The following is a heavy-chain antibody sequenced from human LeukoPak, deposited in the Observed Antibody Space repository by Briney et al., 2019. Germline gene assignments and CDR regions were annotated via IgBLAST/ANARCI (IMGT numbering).Heavy chain of an antibody. J-gene: IGHJ4*02. CDR3: AKGDDYVWGSYRYRDY. V-gene: IGHV3-33*06. Sequence: PGGSLRLSCAASGFTFSSYGMHWVRQAPGTGLEWVAVIWYDGSNKYYADSVKGRFTISRDNSKNTLYLQMNSLRAEDTAVYYCAKGDDYVWGSYRYRDYWGQGTLVTVSS. CDR2: IWYDGSNK. CDR1: GFTFSSYG. D-gene: IGHD3-16*02.